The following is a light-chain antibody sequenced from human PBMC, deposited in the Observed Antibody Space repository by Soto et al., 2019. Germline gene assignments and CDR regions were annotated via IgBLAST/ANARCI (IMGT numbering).Light chain of an antibody. J-gene: IGKJ1*01. CDR1: QAINNY. CDR3: QHHHKLPH. CDR2: DAS. V-gene: IGKV1-33*01. Sequence: DIQITQSPSSLSASVGYRVTITCQASQAINNYLHWYQQKPGKAPKLLIYDASNLEKGAPSRFSGSGSGTDFTFDISSLQPEDVATYYCQHHHKLPHFGQGTKVAIX.